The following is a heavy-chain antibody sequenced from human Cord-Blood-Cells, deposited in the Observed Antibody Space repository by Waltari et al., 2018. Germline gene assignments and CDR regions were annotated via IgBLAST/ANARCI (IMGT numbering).Heavy chain of an antibody. J-gene: IGHJ3*02. V-gene: IGHV3-11*01. CDR3: ARVLTGDAFDI. CDR1: GFTFSDYY. Sequence: QVQLVESGGGLVKTGGSLRLSCVASGFTFSDYYMSWIRQAPGKVLEWVSYISSSCSTIDYADLVKGRFTISRDKAKNSLYRQMNSLRAEDTAVYYCARVLTGDAFDIWGQVTMVTVSS. D-gene: IGHD7-27*01. CDR2: ISSSCSTI.